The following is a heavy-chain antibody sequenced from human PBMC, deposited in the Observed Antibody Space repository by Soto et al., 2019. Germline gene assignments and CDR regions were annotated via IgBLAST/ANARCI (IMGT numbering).Heavy chain of an antibody. J-gene: IGHJ4*02. V-gene: IGHV3-23*01. CDR2: ISGSGGST. D-gene: IGHD3-22*01. Sequence: GGSLRLSCAASGFTFSSYAMSWVRQAPGKGLEWVSAISGSGGSTYYAASVKGRFTISRDNSKNTLYLQMNSLRAEATAVYYCAKGRGGYYDSSGYFDYWGQGTLVTVSS. CDR1: GFTFSSYA. CDR3: AKGRGGYYDSSGYFDY.